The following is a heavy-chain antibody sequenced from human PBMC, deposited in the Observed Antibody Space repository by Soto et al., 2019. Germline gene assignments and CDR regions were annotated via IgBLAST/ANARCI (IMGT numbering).Heavy chain of an antibody. CDR1: GGSISSGGYY. V-gene: IGHV4-31*03. D-gene: IGHD2-21*02. CDR2: IYYSGST. Sequence: SETLSLTCTVSGGSISSGGYYWSWIRQHPGKGLEWIGYIYYSGSTYYNPSLKSRVTISVDTSKNQFSLKLSSVTDADTAVYYCARGVYCGGDCYTLDAFDIWGQGTMVTV. J-gene: IGHJ3*02. CDR3: ARGVYCGGDCYTLDAFDI.